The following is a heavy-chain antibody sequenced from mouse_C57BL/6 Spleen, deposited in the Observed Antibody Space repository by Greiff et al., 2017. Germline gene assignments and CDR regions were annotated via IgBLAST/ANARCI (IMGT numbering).Heavy chain of an antibody. CDR3: ARESYDSYFDY. Sequence: VNLVESGGGLVKPGGSLKLSCAASGFTFSSYAMSWVRQTPEKRLEWVATISDGGSYTYYPDNVKGRFTISRDNAKNNLYLQMSHLKSEDTAMYYCARESYDSYFDYWGQGTTLTVSS. V-gene: IGHV5-4*01. CDR1: GFTFSSYA. CDR2: ISDGGSYT. D-gene: IGHD2-4*01. J-gene: IGHJ2*01.